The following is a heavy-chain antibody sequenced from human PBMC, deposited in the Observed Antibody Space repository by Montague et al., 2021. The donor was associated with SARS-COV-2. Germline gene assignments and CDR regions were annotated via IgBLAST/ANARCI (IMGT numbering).Heavy chain of an antibody. D-gene: IGHD3-10*01. CDR1: GGSISSYY. CDR2: IYSSGST. Sequence: SETLSLTCTVSGGSISSYYWSWIRQPAGKGLEWIGRIYSSGSTNYNPSLKSRVTISVDTSKNQFSLKLSSVTAADTALYYCARDRPRSYYDGSGTYTWGGYGMDVWGQGTTVTVSS. V-gene: IGHV4-4*07. J-gene: IGHJ6*02. CDR3: ARDRPRSYYDGSGTYTWGGYGMDV.